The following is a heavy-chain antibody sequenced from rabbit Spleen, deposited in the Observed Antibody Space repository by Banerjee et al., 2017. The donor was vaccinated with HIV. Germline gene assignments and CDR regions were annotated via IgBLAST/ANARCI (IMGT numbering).Heavy chain of an antibody. CDR2: IHAGSSNNI. V-gene: IGHV1S40*01. Sequence: QSLEESGGDLVKPGASLTLTCTASGFSFSAGYYMCWVRQAPGKGLEWIACIHAGSSNNIYYATWAKGRFTISKTSSTTVPLQMTSLTAADTATYFCARGSAAMSMVITGYYLSLWGQGTLVTVS. CDR1: GFSFSAGYY. D-gene: IGHD2-1*01. J-gene: IGHJ4*01. CDR3: ARGSAAMSMVITGYYLSL.